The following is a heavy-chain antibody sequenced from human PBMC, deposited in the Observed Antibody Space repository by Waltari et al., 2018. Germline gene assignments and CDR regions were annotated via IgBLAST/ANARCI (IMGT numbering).Heavy chain of an antibody. V-gene: IGHV3-53*04. CDR2: IFGGGTT. Sequence: EVQLVQSGGGLVQPGGSLRLSCAASGFTVSSNHISWVRQAPGKGLEWISVIFGGGTTYYADSVKGRFTISTHNYKNTLFLQMNSLRPEDTAVYYCAKSITMVRGVFYYFDYWGQGTLVTVSS. CDR3: AKSITMVRGVFYYFDY. CDR1: GFTVSSNH. D-gene: IGHD3-10*01. J-gene: IGHJ4*02.